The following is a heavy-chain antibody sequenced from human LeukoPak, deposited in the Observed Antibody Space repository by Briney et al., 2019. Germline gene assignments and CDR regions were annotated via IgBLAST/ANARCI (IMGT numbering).Heavy chain of an antibody. CDR2: IIPIFGTA. Sequence: GASVKVSCKASGGTSSSYAISWVRQAPGQGLEWMGGIIPIFGTANYAQKFQGRVTITADESTSTAYMELSSLRSEDTAVYYCSLGGPDPNRYYYGMDVWGQGTTVTVSS. CDR3: SLGGPDPNRYYYGMDV. J-gene: IGHJ6*02. D-gene: IGHD2-15*01. CDR1: GGTSSSYA. V-gene: IGHV1-69*13.